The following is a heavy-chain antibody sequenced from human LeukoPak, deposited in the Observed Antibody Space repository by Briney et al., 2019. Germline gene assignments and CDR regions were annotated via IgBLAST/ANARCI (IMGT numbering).Heavy chain of an antibody. CDR2: IRYDGSNK. V-gene: IGHV3-30*02. D-gene: IGHD1-26*01. CDR3: AKASSGNVDLDY. J-gene: IGHJ4*02. CDR1: GFTFSSNG. Sequence: PGGSLRLSCVASGFTFSSNGMHWVRQVPGKGLEWVAFIRYDGSNKYYGDSVKGRFTISRDNSKNTLYPQMNSLKVEDTAVYYCAKASSGNVDLDYWGQGTLVTVSS.